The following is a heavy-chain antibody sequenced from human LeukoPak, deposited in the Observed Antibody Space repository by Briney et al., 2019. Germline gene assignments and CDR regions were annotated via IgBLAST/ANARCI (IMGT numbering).Heavy chain of an antibody. J-gene: IGHJ5*02. D-gene: IGHD3-22*01. CDR3: ARHATGGYSWFDP. Sequence: TSETLSLTCTVSGGSISSSSYYWGWIRQPPGKGLEWIGSIYYSGSTYYNPSLKSRVTISVDTSKNQFSLKLSSVTAADTAVYYCARHATGGYSWFDPWGQGTLVTVSS. CDR1: GGSISSSSYY. CDR2: IYYSGST. V-gene: IGHV4-39*01.